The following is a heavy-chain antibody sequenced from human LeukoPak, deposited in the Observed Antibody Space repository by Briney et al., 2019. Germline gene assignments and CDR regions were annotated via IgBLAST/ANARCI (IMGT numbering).Heavy chain of an antibody. D-gene: IGHD3-10*01. J-gene: IGHJ4*02. CDR1: GYTFTRYD. Sequence: GASVKVSCKASGYTFTRYDINWVRQDTGQGLEWMGWMNPNSGNTGYAQKFQGRVTMTRNTSISTAYMELSSLRSEDTAVYYCARGPLLWFGELSFDYWGQGTLVTVSS. V-gene: IGHV1-8*01. CDR2: MNPNSGNT. CDR3: ARGPLLWFGELSFDY.